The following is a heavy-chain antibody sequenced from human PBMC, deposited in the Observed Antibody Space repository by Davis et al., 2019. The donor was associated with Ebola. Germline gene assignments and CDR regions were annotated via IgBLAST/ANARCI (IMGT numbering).Heavy chain of an antibody. Sequence: ASVKVSCKASGYTFTSYGISWVRQAPGQGLEWMGWISAYNGNTNYAQKLQGRVTMTTDTSTSTAYMELRSLRSDDTAVYYCARDSLEWELLNNYYGMDVWGQGTTVTVSS. CDR2: ISAYNGNT. J-gene: IGHJ6*02. D-gene: IGHD1-26*01. V-gene: IGHV1-18*01. CDR1: GYTFTSYG. CDR3: ARDSLEWELLNNYYGMDV.